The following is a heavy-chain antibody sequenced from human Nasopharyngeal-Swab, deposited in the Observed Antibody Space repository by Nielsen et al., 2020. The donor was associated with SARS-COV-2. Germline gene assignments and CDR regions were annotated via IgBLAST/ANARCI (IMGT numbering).Heavy chain of an antibody. D-gene: IGHD2-21*02. CDR1: GGTYSIYA. CDR3: ARMHCGGDCYSRGEDAFDL. V-gene: IGHV1-69*13. J-gene: IGHJ3*01. Sequence: SVKVSCKASGGTYSIYAISWVRQAPGHGPEWMGGIIPIFGTSNYAQKFQGRVTITADEFTNTAYMELSSLRSVDTAVYYCARMHCGGDCYSRGEDAFDLWGQGTLVTVSS. CDR2: IIPIFGTS.